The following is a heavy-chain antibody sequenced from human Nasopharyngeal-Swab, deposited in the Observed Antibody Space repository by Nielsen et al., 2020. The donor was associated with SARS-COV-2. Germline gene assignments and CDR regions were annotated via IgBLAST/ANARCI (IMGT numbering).Heavy chain of an antibody. J-gene: IGHJ6*03. D-gene: IGHD6-6*01. V-gene: IGHV4-34*01. CDR2: INHCGST. CDR3: ARVLRGVAARPLGFGYYYYYYMDV. Sequence: WIRQPPGKGLEWIGEINHCGSTNYNPSLKSRVTISVDTSKNQFSLKLSSVTAADTAVYYCARVLRGVAARPLGFGYYYYYYMDVWGKGTTVTVSS.